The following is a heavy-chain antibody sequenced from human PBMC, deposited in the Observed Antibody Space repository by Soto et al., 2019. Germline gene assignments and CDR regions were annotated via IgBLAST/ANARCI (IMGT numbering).Heavy chain of an antibody. J-gene: IGHJ3*02. CDR3: ARARWELLLFAFDI. CDR2: ISSNGGST. D-gene: IGHD1-26*01. Sequence: GGSLRLSCAASGFTFSSYAMHWVRQAPGKGLEYVSAISSNGGSTYYANSVKGRFTISRDNSKNTLYLQMGSLRAEDMAVYYCARARWELLLFAFDIWGQGTMVTVSS. CDR1: GFTFSSYA. V-gene: IGHV3-64*01.